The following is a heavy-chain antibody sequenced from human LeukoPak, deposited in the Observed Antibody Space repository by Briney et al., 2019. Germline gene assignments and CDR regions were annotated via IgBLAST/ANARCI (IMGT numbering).Heavy chain of an antibody. V-gene: IGHV3-33*06. Sequence: GRSLRLSCAASGFTFSTYGMHWVRRAPGKGLERLAVIWFDGGNKFYADSVKGRFTISRDNSNNTLYLQMESLRADDTAVYYCAKGGLAVAGHPRNYYMDVWGKGTTVTVSS. J-gene: IGHJ6*03. D-gene: IGHD6-13*01. CDR3: AKGGLAVAGHPRNYYMDV. CDR1: GFTFSTYG. CDR2: IWFDGGNK.